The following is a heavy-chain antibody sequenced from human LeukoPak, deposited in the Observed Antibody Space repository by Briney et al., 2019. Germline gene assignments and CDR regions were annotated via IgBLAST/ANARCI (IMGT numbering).Heavy chain of an antibody. CDR3: ARRGQQQLAFDY. CDR1: GGTFSSYA. CDR2: IIPIFGTA. V-gene: IGHV1-69*13. D-gene: IGHD6-13*01. Sequence: SVKVSCKASGGTFSSYAISWVRQAPGQGLEWMGGIIPIFGTANYAQKFQGRVTITADESTSTAYMELSSLRSEDTAVYYCARRGQQQLAFDYWGQGTLVTVSS. J-gene: IGHJ4*02.